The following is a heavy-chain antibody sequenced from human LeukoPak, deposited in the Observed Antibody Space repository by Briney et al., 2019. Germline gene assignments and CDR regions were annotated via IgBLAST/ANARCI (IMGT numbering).Heavy chain of an antibody. CDR2: INPNSGGT. Sequence: ASVKASCKASGYTFTGYYMHWVRQAPGQGLEWMGWINPNSGGTKLAQKFQGRVALTRDTSISKADMELSSLRSEDTAVYYCARAGGYQGFFDYWGQGTLVTVSS. V-gene: IGHV1-2*02. CDR1: GYTFTGYY. D-gene: IGHD2-8*02. CDR3: ARAGGYQGFFDY. J-gene: IGHJ4*02.